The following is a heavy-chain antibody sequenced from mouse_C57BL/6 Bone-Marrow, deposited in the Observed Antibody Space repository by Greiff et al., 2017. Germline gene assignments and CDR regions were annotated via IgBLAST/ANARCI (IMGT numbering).Heavy chain of an antibody. CDR3: ARVNFYYYGSKDY. CDR2: ISDGGSYT. V-gene: IGHV5-4*03. J-gene: IGHJ2*01. Sequence: EVKLMESGGGLVKPGGSLKLSCAASGFTFSSYAMSWVRQTPEKRLEWVATISDGGSYTYYPDNVKGRFTISRDNAKNNLYLQMSHLKSEDTAMYYCARVNFYYYGSKDYWGQGTTLTVSS. D-gene: IGHD1-1*01. CDR1: GFTFSSYA.